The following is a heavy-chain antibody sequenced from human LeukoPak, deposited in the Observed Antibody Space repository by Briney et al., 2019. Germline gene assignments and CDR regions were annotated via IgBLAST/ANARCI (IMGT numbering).Heavy chain of an antibody. D-gene: IGHD6-13*01. CDR2: ISSSSSYI. Sequence: GGALRLSCAASGFTFSSYSMNWVRQAPGKGLEWVSSISSSSSYIYYADSVKGRFTISRDNAKNSLYLQMNSLRAEDTAVYYCARLTVSQKLVLFDYWGQGTLVTVSS. CDR1: GFTFSSYS. J-gene: IGHJ4*02. CDR3: ARLTVSQKLVLFDY. V-gene: IGHV3-21*01.